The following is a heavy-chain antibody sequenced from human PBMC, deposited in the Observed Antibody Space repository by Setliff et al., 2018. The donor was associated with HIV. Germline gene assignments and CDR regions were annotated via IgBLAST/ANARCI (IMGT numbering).Heavy chain of an antibody. D-gene: IGHD2-8*01. CDR2: IHYSGAT. V-gene: IGHV4-59*08. J-gene: IGHJ3*02. CDR3: ARHSPNVGVRGDAFDI. CDR1: GGSISSHY. Sequence: SETLSLTCTVSGGSISSHYWIWIRQPPGKGLEWIGYIHYSGATNHNPSLKSRVTTSLDTSRTQFSLRLSSVTAADTAVYYCARHSPNVGVRGDAFDIWGQGTVVTVSS.